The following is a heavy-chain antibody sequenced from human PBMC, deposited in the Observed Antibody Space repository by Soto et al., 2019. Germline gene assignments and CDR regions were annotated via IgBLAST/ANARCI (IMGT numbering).Heavy chain of an antibody. V-gene: IGHV4-34*01. CDR3: ARGYDTALGSRC. D-gene: IGHD5-18*01. CDR2: LNHLTTT. Sequence: TSETLSLTCAVYGGSFSSYHWSWIRQTPGKGLEWIGELNHLTTTNYNPSLKSRVIISLDTPKNQFSLKLSYVTAADTAVYYCARGYDTALGSRCWGQGILGSVPS. CDR1: GGSFSSYH. J-gene: IGHJ4*02.